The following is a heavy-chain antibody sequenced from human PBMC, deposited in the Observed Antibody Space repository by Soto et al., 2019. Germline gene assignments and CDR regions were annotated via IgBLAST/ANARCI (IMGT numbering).Heavy chain of an antibody. Sequence: ASVKVSCKASGYTFTGYYMHWVRQAPGQGLEWMGWINPNSGGTNYAQKFQGRVTMTRDTSISTAYMELSRLRSDDTAVYYCARVRSGSYPAQKNDAFDIWGQGTMVTVSS. J-gene: IGHJ3*02. CDR1: GYTFTGYY. CDR2: INPNSGGT. CDR3: ARVRSGSYPAQKNDAFDI. D-gene: IGHD1-26*01. V-gene: IGHV1-2*02.